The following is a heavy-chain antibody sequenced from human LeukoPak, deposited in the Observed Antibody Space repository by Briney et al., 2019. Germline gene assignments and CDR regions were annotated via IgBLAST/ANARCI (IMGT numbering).Heavy chain of an antibody. CDR1: GFTFDNHE. D-gene: IGHD3-16*01. J-gene: IGHJ4*02. CDR3: ARDVPSAWGTLSY. V-gene: IGHV3-48*03. Sequence: GGSLRLSCRASGFTFDNHEMNWVRQAPGKGLEWISYISSVSSTIYYADSVKGRFTISRDNVKNTLYLQMNSLRIEDTAVYYCARDVPSAWGTLSYWGQGTLVTVSS. CDR2: ISSVSSTI.